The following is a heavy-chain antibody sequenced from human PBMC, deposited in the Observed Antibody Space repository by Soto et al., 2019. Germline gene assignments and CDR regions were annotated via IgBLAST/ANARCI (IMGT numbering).Heavy chain of an antibody. V-gene: IGHV4-61*01. J-gene: IGHJ4*02. D-gene: IGHD6-13*01. Sequence: PSETLSLTCTVSGGSVSSGSYYWSWIRQPPGKGLEWIGYIYYSGSTNYNPSLKSRVTISVDTSKNQFSLKLSSVTAADTAVYYCARERVGSSWYSDYWGQGTLVTVSS. CDR3: ARERVGSSWYSDY. CDR1: GGSVSSGSYY. CDR2: IYYSGST.